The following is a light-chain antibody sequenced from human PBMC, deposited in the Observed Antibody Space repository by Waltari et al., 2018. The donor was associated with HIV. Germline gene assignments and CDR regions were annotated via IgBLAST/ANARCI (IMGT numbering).Light chain of an antibody. V-gene: IGKV3-15*01. CDR2: GDS. Sequence: ETVMTQSPVTLSVSPGERATLYCRASQSCGTSVTWYQRKSGQAPRVLIYGDSTRGTAIPARFSGSGSGTEFTLTITVLQSDDYATYYCQQYQTWPLTFGPGTTVDI. CDR3: QQYQTWPLT. J-gene: IGKJ3*01. CDR1: QSCGTS.